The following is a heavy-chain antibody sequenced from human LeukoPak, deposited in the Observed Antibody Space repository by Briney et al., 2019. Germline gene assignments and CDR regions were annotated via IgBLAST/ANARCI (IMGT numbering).Heavy chain of an antibody. V-gene: IGHV1-18*01. CDR3: ARIACSSSSCTYSGRRRVRGGSLDP. CDR1: GYTFNTYG. Sequence: ASVKVSCQASGYTFNTYGITWVRQAPGHGLDWMGWISSYNGNTSYAAKVQGRITMTKDTSASTAYLELRSLRSDDTAVYYCARIACSSSSCTYSGRRRVRGGSLDPWGQGTLVTVSS. CDR2: ISSYNGNT. J-gene: IGHJ5*02. D-gene: IGHD2-2*01.